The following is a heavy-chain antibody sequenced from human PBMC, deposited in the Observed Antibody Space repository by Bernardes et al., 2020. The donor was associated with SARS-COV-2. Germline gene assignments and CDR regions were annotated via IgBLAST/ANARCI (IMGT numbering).Heavy chain of an antibody. CDR2: IYYSGST. CDR1: GGSISSYY. J-gene: IGHJ4*02. Sequence: SETLSLTCTVSGGSISSYYWSWIRQPPGKGLEWIGYIYYSGSTNYNPSLKSRVTISVDTSKNQFSLKLSSVTAADTAVYYCARPGPLNAMVPFLYWGQGTLVTVSS. V-gene: IGHV4-59*08. CDR3: ARPGPLNAMVPFLY. D-gene: IGHD5-18*01.